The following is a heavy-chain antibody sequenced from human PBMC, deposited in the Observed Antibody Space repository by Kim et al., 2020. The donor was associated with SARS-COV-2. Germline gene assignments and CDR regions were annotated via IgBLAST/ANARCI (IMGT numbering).Heavy chain of an antibody. CDR2: ISSSSSYI. J-gene: IGHJ4*02. Sequence: GGSLRLSCAASGFTFSSYSMNWVRQAPGKGLEWVSSISSSSSYIYYADSVKGRFTISRDNAKNSLYLQMNSLRAEDTAVYYCARDEMRWFGENTSPHPGSFDYWGQGTLVTVSS. CDR1: GFTFSSYS. CDR3: ARDEMRWFGENTSPHPGSFDY. D-gene: IGHD3-10*01. V-gene: IGHV3-21*04.